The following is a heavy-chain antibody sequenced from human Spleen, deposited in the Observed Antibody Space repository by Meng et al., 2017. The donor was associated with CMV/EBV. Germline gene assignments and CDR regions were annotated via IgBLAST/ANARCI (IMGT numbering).Heavy chain of an antibody. Sequence: SETLSLTCTVSGGSIRSTSYYWGWIRQPPGKGLEWIGSVYYSGTTYYNPSLRSRVSISVDTSKNQFSLKLSSVTAADTAVYYCARVPPQWLLSGGYYYYAMDVWGQGTTVTVSS. CDR2: VYYSGTT. CDR3: ARVPPQWLLSGGYYYYAMDV. J-gene: IGHJ6*02. V-gene: IGHV4-39*07. CDR1: GGSIRSTSYY. D-gene: IGHD3-3*01.